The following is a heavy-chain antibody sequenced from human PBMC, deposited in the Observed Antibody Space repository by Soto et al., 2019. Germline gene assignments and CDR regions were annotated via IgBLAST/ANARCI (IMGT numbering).Heavy chain of an antibody. V-gene: IGHV3-33*01. J-gene: IGHJ6*02. CDR3: AREVGDGYYYYGMDA. Sequence: QVQLVESGGGVVQPGRSLRLSCAASGFTFSSYGMHWVRQAPGKGLEWVAVIWYDGSNKYYADSVKGRFTISRDNSKNTLYLQMNSLRAEDTAVYYCAREVGDGYYYYGMDAWGQGTTVTVSS. CDR1: GFTFSSYG. D-gene: IGHD2-15*01. CDR2: IWYDGSNK.